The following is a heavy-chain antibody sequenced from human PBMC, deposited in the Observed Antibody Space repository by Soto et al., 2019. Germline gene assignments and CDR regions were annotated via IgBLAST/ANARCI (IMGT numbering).Heavy chain of an antibody. J-gene: IGHJ6*02. Sequence: GASVKVSCKASGGTFSSYAISWVRQAPGQGLEWMGGIIPIFGTANYAQKFQGRVTITADESTSTAYMELSSLRSEDTAVYYCARGGYSMSGRRDYYYGMDVWGQGTTVTVSS. CDR1: GGTFSSYA. V-gene: IGHV1-69*13. CDR3: ARGGYSMSGRRDYYYGMDV. D-gene: IGHD4-4*01. CDR2: IIPIFGTA.